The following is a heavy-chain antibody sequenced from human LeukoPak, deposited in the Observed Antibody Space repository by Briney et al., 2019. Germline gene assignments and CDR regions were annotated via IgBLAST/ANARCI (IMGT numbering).Heavy chain of an antibody. J-gene: IGHJ6*02. CDR2: IYDSGST. CDR3: ARAGGTNYYYYGMDV. V-gene: IGHV4-4*02. CDR1: GGSISTNNW. Sequence: PSETLSLTCAVSGGSISTNNWWHWVRQSPGKGLEWIGYIYDSGSTNYNPSLKSRVTISVDTSKNQFSLKLSSVTAADTAVYYCARAGGTNYYYYGMDVWGQGTTVTVSS. D-gene: IGHD1-1*01.